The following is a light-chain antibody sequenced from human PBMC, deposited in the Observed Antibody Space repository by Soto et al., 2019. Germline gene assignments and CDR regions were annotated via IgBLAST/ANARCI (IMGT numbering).Light chain of an antibody. CDR3: QQLQNAPNT. V-gene: IGKV3-20*01. J-gene: IGKJ2*01. CDR1: QSISSRY. Sequence: EIVLAQTPGTLSLSPGERATLSCRASQSISSRYLGWYQQKPGQAPRLLIYGASSRATGTPDRFSGSGSGTDFTLTINRLEPEDFAVYYCQQLQNAPNTFGQGTKLEIK. CDR2: GAS.